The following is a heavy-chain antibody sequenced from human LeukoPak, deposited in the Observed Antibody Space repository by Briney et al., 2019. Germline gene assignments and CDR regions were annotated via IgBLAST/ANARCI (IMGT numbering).Heavy chain of an antibody. CDR2: IYTSGST. CDR1: GGSIRSYY. Sequence: SETLSLTCTVSGGSIRSYYWSWIRQPPGKGLEWIGYIYTSGSTNYNPSLKSRVTISVDTSKNQFSLKLSSVTAADTAVYYCARTLGKLRFPFDYWGQGTLVTVSS. J-gene: IGHJ4*02. V-gene: IGHV4-4*09. CDR3: ARTLGKLRFPFDY. D-gene: IGHD3-16*01.